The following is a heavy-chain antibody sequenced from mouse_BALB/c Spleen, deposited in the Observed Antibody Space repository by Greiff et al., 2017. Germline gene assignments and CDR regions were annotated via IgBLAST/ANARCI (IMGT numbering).Heavy chain of an antibody. J-gene: IGHJ1*01. V-gene: IGHV3-2*02. D-gene: IGHD3-3*01. CDR2: ISYSGST. CDR1: GYSITSDYA. CDR3: ARVAGDWYFDV. Sequence: ESGPGLVKPSQSLSLTCTVTGYSITSDYAWNWIRQFPGNKLEWMGYISYSGSTSYNPSLKSRISITRDTSKNQFFLQLNSVTTEDTATYYCARVAGDWYFDVWGAGTTVTVSS.